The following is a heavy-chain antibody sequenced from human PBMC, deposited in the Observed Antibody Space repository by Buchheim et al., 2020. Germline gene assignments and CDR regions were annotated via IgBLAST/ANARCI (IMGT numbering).Heavy chain of an antibody. Sequence: EVQLVESGGGLVQPGGSLRLSCAASGFTFSSYVMHWVRQVPGKGLEWVSRLSHDGVNPSYADSVKGRFTISSDNAKKKMYLQMNSLRAEDTAVYYCASDLNWDIFDHWGQGTL. D-gene: IGHD1/OR15-1a*01. CDR3: ASDLNWDIFDH. CDR2: LSHDGVNP. V-gene: IGHV3-74*01. CDR1: GFTFSSYV. J-gene: IGHJ4*02.